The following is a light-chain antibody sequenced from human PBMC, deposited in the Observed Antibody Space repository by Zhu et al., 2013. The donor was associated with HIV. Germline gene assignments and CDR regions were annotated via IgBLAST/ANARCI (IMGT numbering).Light chain of an antibody. CDR2: EVT. V-gene: IGLV2-23*02. J-gene: IGLJ3*02. Sequence: QSALTQPASVSGSPGQSITISCTGTSSDVGSYNLVSWYQQHPGKVPKLMIYEVTKRPSGVSNRFSGSKSGNTASLTISGLQAEDEADYYCCSYAGSNWVFGGGTKLTVL. CDR3: CSYAGSNWV. CDR1: SSDVGSYNL.